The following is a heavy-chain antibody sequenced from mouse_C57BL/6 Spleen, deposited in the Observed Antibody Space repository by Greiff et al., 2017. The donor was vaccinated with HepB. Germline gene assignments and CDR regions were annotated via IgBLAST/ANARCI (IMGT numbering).Heavy chain of an antibody. J-gene: IGHJ3*01. CDR1: GFTFTDYY. CDR2: IRNKANGYTT. Sequence: EVQLVESGGGLVQPGGSLSLSCAASGFTFTDYYMSWVRQPPGKALEWLGFIRNKANGYTTEYSASGKGRFTISRDNSQSILYLQMNALRAEDSATYYCARYSRMSGFAYWGQGTLVTVSA. V-gene: IGHV7-3*01. CDR3: ARYSRMSGFAY.